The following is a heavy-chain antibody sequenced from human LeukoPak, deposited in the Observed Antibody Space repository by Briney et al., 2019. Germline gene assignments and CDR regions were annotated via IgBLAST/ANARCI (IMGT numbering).Heavy chain of an antibody. V-gene: IGHV1-69*01. CDR3: AWYTWIQSISAPNWSNP. CDR2: IIPIFGTA. D-gene: IGHD5-18*01. CDR1: GGTFSSYA. Sequence: SVKVSCKASGGTFSSYAISWVRQAAGQGLEWMGGIIPIFGTANYAQKFQGRVTITADESTSTAYMELSSLRSEDTAVYYCAWYTWIQSISAPNWSNPWGQRTLVTVSS. J-gene: IGHJ5*02.